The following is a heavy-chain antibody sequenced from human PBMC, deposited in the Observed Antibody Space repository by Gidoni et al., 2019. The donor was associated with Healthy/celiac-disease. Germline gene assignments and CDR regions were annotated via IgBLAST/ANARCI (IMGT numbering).Heavy chain of an antibody. Sequence: QVRLQQWGAGLLKPSETLSLTCAVYGGSFSGYYWSWIRQPPGKGLEWIGEINHSGSTNYNPSLKSRVTISVDTSKNQFSLKLSSVTAADTAVYYCAREYPFDYWGQGTLVTVSS. CDR1: GGSFSGYY. CDR3: AREYPFDY. CDR2: INHSGST. V-gene: IGHV4-34*01. J-gene: IGHJ4*02.